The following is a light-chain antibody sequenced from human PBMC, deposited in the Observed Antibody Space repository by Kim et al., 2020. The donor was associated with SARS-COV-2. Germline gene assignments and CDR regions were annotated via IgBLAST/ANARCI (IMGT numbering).Light chain of an antibody. V-gene: IGLV1-44*01. Sequence: GQRVTISCSGSSSNNGRNAVNWYQQLPGAAPKLLIYASDQRPSGVPDRFSGSKSGSSASLAISGLQSDDEADYYCSVWDGSLQDVLFGGGTKVTVL. J-gene: IGLJ2*01. CDR1: SSNNGRNA. CDR2: ASD. CDR3: SVWDGSLQDVL.